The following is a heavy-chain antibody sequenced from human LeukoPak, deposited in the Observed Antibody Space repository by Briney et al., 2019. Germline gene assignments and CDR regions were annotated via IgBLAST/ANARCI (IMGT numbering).Heavy chain of an antibody. D-gene: IGHD4-11*01. CDR2: IYYSGST. Sequence: SETLSLTCTVSGGSISSSSYYWGWIRQPPGKGLEWIGSIYYSGSTYYNPSLKSRVTISVDTSKNQSSLKLSSVTAADTAVYYCARLVAYSNYEGYFDYWGQGTLVTVPS. CDR3: ARLVAYSNYEGYFDY. J-gene: IGHJ4*02. V-gene: IGHV4-39*01. CDR1: GGSISSSSYY.